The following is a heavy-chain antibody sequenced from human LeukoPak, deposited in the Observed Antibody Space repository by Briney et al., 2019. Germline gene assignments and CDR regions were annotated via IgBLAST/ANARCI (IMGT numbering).Heavy chain of an antibody. CDR3: AGQTYSSGWLDN. D-gene: IGHD6-19*01. V-gene: IGHV4-59*01. J-gene: IGHJ4*02. CDR1: GGSFSDYY. CDR2: IYHNGNS. Sequence: SETLSLTCTVSGGSFSDYYWSFIRQPPGKGLEWIGYIYHNGNSDFNPSLKSRVTISVDTSKNQFSLRMSSVTAADTAVYFCAGQTYSSGWLDNWGPGTLVTVSS.